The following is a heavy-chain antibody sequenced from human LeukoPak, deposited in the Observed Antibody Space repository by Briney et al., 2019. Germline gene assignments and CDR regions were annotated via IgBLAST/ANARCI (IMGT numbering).Heavy chain of an antibody. V-gene: IGHV1-69*06. CDR2: IIPIFGTA. Sequence: GASVKVSCKASGGTFSSYAISWVRQAPGQGLEWMGGIIPIFGTANYAQKFQGRVTITADKSTSTAYMELSSLRSEDTAVYYCARSTSDIVVVPAAIDYYYYYMDVWGKGTTVTVSS. J-gene: IGHJ6*03. CDR1: GGTFSSYA. D-gene: IGHD2-2*01. CDR3: ARSTSDIVVVPAAIDYYYYYMDV.